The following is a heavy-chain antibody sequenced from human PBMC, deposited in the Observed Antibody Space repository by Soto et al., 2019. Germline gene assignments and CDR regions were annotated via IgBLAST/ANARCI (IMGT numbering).Heavy chain of an antibody. CDR1: GFTFSSYA. CDR2: ITYNGDNT. V-gene: IGHV3-23*01. CDR3: ARYIRGPTVFYFDF. D-gene: IGHD5-18*01. J-gene: IGHJ4*02. Sequence: GGSLRLSCAASGFTFSSYAMTWVRQAPGKGLEWVSVITYNGDNTYYADSVKGRFTISRDNSKDTVHLQMNSLRAEDTAVYYCARYIRGPTVFYFDFWGPGVLVTVSS.